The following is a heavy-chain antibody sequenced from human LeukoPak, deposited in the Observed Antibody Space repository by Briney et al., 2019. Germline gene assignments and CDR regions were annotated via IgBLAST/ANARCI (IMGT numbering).Heavy chain of an antibody. CDR2: IFYSGST. V-gene: IGHV4-59*12. CDR1: GGSISSYY. CDR3: ARVRGSSGSYEYYHYMDV. Sequence: SETLSLTCTVSGGSISSYYWSWIRQPPGKGLEWVGYIFYSGSTNYNPSLKSRVTISVDTSKNQFSLKLSSVTAADTAVYYCARVRGSSGSYEYYHYMDVWGKGTTVTISS. J-gene: IGHJ6*03. D-gene: IGHD1-26*01.